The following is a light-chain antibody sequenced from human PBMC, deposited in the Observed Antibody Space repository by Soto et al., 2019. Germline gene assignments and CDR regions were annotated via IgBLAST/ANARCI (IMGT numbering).Light chain of an antibody. J-gene: IGKJ2*01. CDR2: AAS. Sequence: DIQLTQSPSFLSASVGDRVTITCRASQGISSYLAWYQQSPGKVPKLLIYAASTLQSGVPSRFSGSGSGTEFALTISSLQPEDFATYYCQQLNSYPYTGGQGTKLEIK. CDR1: QGISSY. V-gene: IGKV1-9*01. CDR3: QQLNSYPYT.